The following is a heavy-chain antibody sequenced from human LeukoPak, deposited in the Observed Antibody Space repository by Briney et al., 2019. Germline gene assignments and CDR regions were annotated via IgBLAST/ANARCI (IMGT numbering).Heavy chain of an antibody. CDR2: IDYTSQYI. Sequence: GGSLRLSCVAAGFRFSDYSMNWVRQAPGKGLEWVSSIDYTSQYIYYADSVRGRFTVSRDNAKNSLYVEMNSLGVEVTAVYYCTTPAAGPRAEYSLYWGQGTLVTVSS. CDR3: TTPAAGPRAEYSLY. D-gene: IGHD6-13*01. J-gene: IGHJ1*01. CDR1: GFRFSDYS. V-gene: IGHV3-21*01.